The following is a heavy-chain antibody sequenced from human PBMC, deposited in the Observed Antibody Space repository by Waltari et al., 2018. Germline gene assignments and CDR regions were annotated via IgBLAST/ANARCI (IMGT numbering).Heavy chain of an antibody. V-gene: IGHV2-5*02. J-gene: IGHJ4*02. CDR3: VHRRFPYDYVWGSYRYPYYFDY. CDR1: GFSRSTSGVG. Sequence: QITLKESGPTLVKPTQTLTLTCTFSGFSRSTSGVGVGWIRQPPGKALEWLALIYWDDDKRYSPSLKSRLTITKDTSKNQVVLTMTNMDPVDTATYYCVHRRFPYDYVWGSYRYPYYFDYWGQGTLVTVSS. D-gene: IGHD3-16*02. CDR2: IYWDDDK.